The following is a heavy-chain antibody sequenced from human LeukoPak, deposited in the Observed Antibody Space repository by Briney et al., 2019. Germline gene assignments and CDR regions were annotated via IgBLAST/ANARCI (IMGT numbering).Heavy chain of an antibody. CDR2: IYHSGST. D-gene: IGHD5-12*01. Sequence: SETLSLTCAVSGYSISSGYYWGWIRPPPGKGLEWIGSIYHSGSTYYNPSLKSRVTISVDTSKNQFSLKLSSVTAAGTAVYYCASLSGYSGYGLEDYYYYLDVWGKGTRDTVSS. J-gene: IGHJ6*03. CDR3: ASLSGYSGYGLEDYYYYLDV. CDR1: GYSISSGYY. V-gene: IGHV4-38-2*01.